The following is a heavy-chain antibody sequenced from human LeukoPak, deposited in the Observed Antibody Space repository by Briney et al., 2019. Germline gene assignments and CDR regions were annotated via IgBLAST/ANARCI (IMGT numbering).Heavy chain of an antibody. V-gene: IGHV4-59*08. J-gene: IGHJ4*02. CDR3: ARRFNSVWYFDY. CDR1: GGSISSYY. CDR2: IYYSGTT. D-gene: IGHD6-19*01. Sequence: SETLSLTCTVSGGSISSYYWSWIRQPPEKGLEWIGYIYYSGTTNYNPSLKSRVTISVDTSKNQFSLRLSSVTAADTAVYFCARRFNSVWYFDYWGQGTLVTVSS.